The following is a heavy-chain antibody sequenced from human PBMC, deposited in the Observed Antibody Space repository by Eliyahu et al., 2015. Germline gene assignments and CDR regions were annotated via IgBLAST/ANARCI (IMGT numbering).Heavy chain of an antibody. CDR2: INHSGST. CDR1: GGPFXGYY. Sequence: QVQLQQWGAGLLKPSETLSLTCXVYGGPFXGYYXXWIXQPPGKGLXWIGEINHSGSTNYNPSLKSRVTMSVDTSQNQFSLKLSSVTAADTAVYYCARDRVGTVAGQPYYYYGMDVWGQGTTVTVSS. V-gene: IGHV4-34*01. D-gene: IGHD6-19*01. CDR3: ARDRVGTVAGQPYYYYGMDV. J-gene: IGHJ6*02.